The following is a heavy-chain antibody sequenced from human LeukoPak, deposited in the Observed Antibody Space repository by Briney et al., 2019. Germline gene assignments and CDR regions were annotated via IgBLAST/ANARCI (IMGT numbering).Heavy chain of an antibody. V-gene: IGHV1-2*02. CDR1: GYTFTGYY. CDR2: INPNSGGT. D-gene: IGHD2-2*01. Sequence: ASVKVSCKASGYTFTGYYMHWVRQAPGQGLEWMGWINPNSGGTNYAQKFQGRVTMTRDTSISTAYMELSRLRADDTAVYYCARGTRVIVVVPAAQCHYWGQGTLVTVSS. CDR3: ARGTRVIVVVPAAQCHY. J-gene: IGHJ4*02.